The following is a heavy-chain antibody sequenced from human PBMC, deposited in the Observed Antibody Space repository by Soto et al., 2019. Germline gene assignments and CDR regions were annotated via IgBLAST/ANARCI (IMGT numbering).Heavy chain of an antibody. Sequence: VQLVESGGGVVQPGRSLRLSCAASGFTFGIYGMHWVRQAPGKGLEWVAVIWYDGSNKYHADPVKGRFTISRDNSKNTVYLQMNSLRAEDTAVYYCARATSGSFDALDMWGQGTMVTVSS. CDR2: IWYDGSNK. J-gene: IGHJ3*02. D-gene: IGHD1-26*01. V-gene: IGHV3-33*01. CDR3: ARATSGSFDALDM. CDR1: GFTFGIYG.